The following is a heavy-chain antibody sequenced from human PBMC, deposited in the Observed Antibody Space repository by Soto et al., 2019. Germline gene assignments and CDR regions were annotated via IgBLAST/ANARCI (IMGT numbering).Heavy chain of an antibody. CDR1: EFTFSTYT. V-gene: IGHV3-23*01. Sequence: EVQLLESGGGLVQPGGSLRLSCAASEFTFSTYTMSWVRQAPGKGLEWVSTISGGGGTTYYAGSVKGRFTISRDNSKNTLYLQLNSLRAEDTAVYYCARVSDPHDAFDIWGQGTMVTVSS. CDR2: ISGGGGTT. CDR3: ARVSDPHDAFDI. J-gene: IGHJ3*02.